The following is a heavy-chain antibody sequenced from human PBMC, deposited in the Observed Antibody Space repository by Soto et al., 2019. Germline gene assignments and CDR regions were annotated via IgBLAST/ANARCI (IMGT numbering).Heavy chain of an antibody. CDR1: GLTFNTYA. CDR2: ISGSGDTT. D-gene: IGHD3-10*01. V-gene: IGHV3-23*01. Sequence: GGSLRLSCAASGLTFNTYAMSWVRQAPGKGLEWVSIISGSGDTTFYADSVKGRFTISRDNSKNTLYLQMNSLRAEDTAVYYCAKDRFYGSGSYTVFDYWGQGTLVTVSS. CDR3: AKDRFYGSGSYTVFDY. J-gene: IGHJ4*02.